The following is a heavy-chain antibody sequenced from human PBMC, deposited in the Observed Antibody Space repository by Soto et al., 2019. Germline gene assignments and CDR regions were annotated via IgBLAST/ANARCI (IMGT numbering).Heavy chain of an antibody. V-gene: IGHV3-11*01. D-gene: IGHD3-3*01. CDR1: GFTFSDYY. CDR2: ISSSGSTI. Sequence: GGSLRLSCAASGFTFSDYYMSWIRQAPGKGLEWVSYISSSGSTIYYADSVKGRFTISRDNAKNSLYLQMNSLKASDTAMYYCARLPWPTTIFGVAPAGDYYYYGMDVWGQGTTVTVSS. CDR3: ARLPWPTTIFGVAPAGDYYYYGMDV. J-gene: IGHJ6*02.